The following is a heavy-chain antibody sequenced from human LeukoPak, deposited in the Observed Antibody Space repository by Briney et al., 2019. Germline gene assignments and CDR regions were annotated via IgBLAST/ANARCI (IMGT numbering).Heavy chain of an antibody. Sequence: PGGSLRLSCAASGFTFSTYSMNWVRQAPGKGLEWVSSISGTGTYIYYADSVKGRVTVSRDNAQNSLYLQMNSLRAEDTAIYHCARGQSYGWFDPWGQGTLVTVSS. J-gene: IGHJ5*02. D-gene: IGHD5-18*01. V-gene: IGHV3-21*01. CDR1: GFTFSTYS. CDR3: ARGQSYGWFDP. CDR2: ISGTGTYI.